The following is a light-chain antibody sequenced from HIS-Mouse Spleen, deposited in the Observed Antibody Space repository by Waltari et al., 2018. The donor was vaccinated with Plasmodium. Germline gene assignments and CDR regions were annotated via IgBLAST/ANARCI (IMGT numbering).Light chain of an antibody. V-gene: IGKV3-20*01. Sequence: EIVLTQSPGTLSLSAGERATLSCRASQSVSSSYLAWYQQKPGQAPRPLIYGASSRATGIPDRFSGSGSGTDFTLTISRLEPEDFAVYYCQQYGSSPPLTLGGGTKVEIK. CDR3: QQYGSSPPLT. CDR1: QSVSSSY. J-gene: IGKJ4*01. CDR2: GAS.